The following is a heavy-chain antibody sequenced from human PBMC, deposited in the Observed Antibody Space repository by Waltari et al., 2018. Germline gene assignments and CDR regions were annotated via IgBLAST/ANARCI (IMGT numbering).Heavy chain of an antibody. D-gene: IGHD3-22*01. V-gene: IGHV4-38-2*02. Sequence: QVQLQESGPGLVKPSETLSLTCAVSGYSISSGYYWGWIRQPPGKGLEWIGSIYHSGSTYYNPSLKSRVTISVDTSKNQFSLKLSSVTAADTAVYYCARDFDSSGYLGGIHDYWGQGTLVTVSS. CDR2: IYHSGST. J-gene: IGHJ4*02. CDR1: GYSISSGYY. CDR3: ARDFDSSGYLGGIHDY.